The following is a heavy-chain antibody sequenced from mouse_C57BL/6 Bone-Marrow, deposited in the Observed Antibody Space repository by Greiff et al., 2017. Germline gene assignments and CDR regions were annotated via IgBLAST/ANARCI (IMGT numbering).Heavy chain of an antibody. CDR3: TTDQRYFDV. CDR1: GFNIKDDY. V-gene: IGHV14-4*01. Sequence: VQLQQSGAELVRPGASVKLSCTASGFNIKDDYMHWVKQRPEQGLEWIGCIDPENGDTEYASKFQGKATITADTSSNTAYLQLSSLTSEDTAVYYCTTDQRYFDVWGTGTTVTVSS. J-gene: IGHJ1*03. CDR2: IDPENGDT.